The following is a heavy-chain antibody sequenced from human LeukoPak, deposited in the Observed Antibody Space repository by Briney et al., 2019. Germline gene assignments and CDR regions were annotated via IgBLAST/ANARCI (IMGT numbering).Heavy chain of an antibody. CDR1: GGSIDSYH. Sequence: SETPSLTCTVSGGSIDSYHWSWIRHPAGRGLEWIGRIYTSGSTSYNPSLKSRVTMSVDTSKNQFSLKLGSVTAADTAVYYCARVAQKLERIALAATSEWRANWYFDLWGRGTLVTVSS. D-gene: IGHD6-19*01. V-gene: IGHV4-4*07. CDR2: IYTSGST. CDR3: ARVAQKLERIALAATSEWRANWYFDL. J-gene: IGHJ2*01.